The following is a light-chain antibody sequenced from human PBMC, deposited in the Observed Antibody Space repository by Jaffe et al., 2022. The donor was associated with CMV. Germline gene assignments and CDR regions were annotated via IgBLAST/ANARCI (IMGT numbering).Light chain of an antibody. CDR1: QSLVHSDGNTY. CDR2: EVS. Sequence: DVVMTQSPLSLSVTLGQPASISCRSSQSLVHSDGNTYLSWFQQRPGQSPRRLIYEVSNRDSGVPDRFSGSGSGTDFTLKISRVEAEDIGLYYCMQSTHWPPYTFGQGTKLEIK. CDR3: MQSTHWPPYT. J-gene: IGKJ2*01. V-gene: IGKV2-30*02.